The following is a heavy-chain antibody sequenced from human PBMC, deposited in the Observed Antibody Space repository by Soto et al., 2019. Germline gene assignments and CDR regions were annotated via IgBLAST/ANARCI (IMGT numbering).Heavy chain of an antibody. Sequence: QVQLVQSGAEVKKPGSSVKVSCKASGGTFSSYAISWVRQAPGQGLEWMGGIIPIFGTANYAQKFQGRVTSTADQSTSPAYMELSSLGSEHTAVYYCARTPIDYYDSSGYRTYLRVYFDYWGQGTLVTVSS. D-gene: IGHD3-22*01. CDR3: ARTPIDYYDSSGYRTYLRVYFDY. CDR2: IIPIFGTA. J-gene: IGHJ4*02. CDR1: GGTFSSYA. V-gene: IGHV1-69*12.